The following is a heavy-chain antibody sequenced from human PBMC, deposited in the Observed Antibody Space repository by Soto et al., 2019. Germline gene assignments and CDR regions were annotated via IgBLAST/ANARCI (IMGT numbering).Heavy chain of an antibody. Sequence: SETLSLTCSVSGGSMSPFYCSWIRQSPRKGLEWIGYIYYSGNTNYNPSLKSRVTISVDTSKDQFSLRLSSVTAADSAVYYCARGVYDYWSGYYAGSGLDVWGQGTTVTVSS. CDR2: IYYSGNT. CDR1: GGSMSPFY. J-gene: IGHJ6*02. CDR3: ARGVYDYWSGYYAGSGLDV. D-gene: IGHD3-3*01. V-gene: IGHV4-59*01.